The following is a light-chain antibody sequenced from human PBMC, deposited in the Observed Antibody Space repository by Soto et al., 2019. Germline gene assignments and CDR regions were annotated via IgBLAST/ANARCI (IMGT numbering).Light chain of an antibody. CDR3: QQYGTSPT. CDR1: QSLITRY. J-gene: IGKJ5*01. Sequence: EIVLTQSPGTLSLFPGERATLSCRASQSLITRYLAWYQQKPGQAPRLLIYGASSRATGIPDKFSGSGSGPDFTLTISRLAPEDLAMYSCQQYGTSPTFGQGTRLEIK. V-gene: IGKV3-20*01. CDR2: GAS.